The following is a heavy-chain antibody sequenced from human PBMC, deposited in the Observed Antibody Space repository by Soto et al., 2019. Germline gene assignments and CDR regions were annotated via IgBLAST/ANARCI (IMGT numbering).Heavy chain of an antibody. V-gene: IGHV4-34*01. D-gene: IGHD3-22*01. CDR2: INHSGST. CDR3: ARIVSKHAFDI. J-gene: IGHJ3*02. Sequence: SETLSLTCTVSGGSISSYYWSWIRQPPGKGLEWIGEINHSGSTNYNPSLKSRVTISVDTSKNQFSLKLSSVTAADTAVYYCARIVSKHAFDIWGQGTMVTVSS. CDR1: GGSISSYY.